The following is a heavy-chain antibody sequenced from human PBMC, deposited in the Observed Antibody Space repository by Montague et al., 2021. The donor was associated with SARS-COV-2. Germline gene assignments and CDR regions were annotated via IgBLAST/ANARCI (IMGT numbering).Heavy chain of an antibody. D-gene: IGHD3-10*01. CDR1: GGSMSSYH. J-gene: IGHJ4*02. Sequence: SETLSLTCSVSGGSMSSYHWIWIRQPPGKGLEWIGYVSYRGSTNYNLSPKSRVTISLDTSKNRFSLRVTSVTAADTAVYYCARDVRYYYDQWGQGILVTVSS. CDR3: ARDVRYYYDQ. V-gene: IGHV4-59*01. CDR2: VSYRGST.